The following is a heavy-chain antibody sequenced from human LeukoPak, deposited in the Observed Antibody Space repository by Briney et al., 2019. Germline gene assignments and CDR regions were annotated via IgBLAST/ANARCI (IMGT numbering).Heavy chain of an antibody. V-gene: IGHV3-48*01. CDR3: ATPFDY. J-gene: IGHJ4*02. Sequence: AGSLTLTCAASGFTFSTYSLNGVRQAPAKGLEWVSYNSSGSNTIYYADSVKGRFTISRDNAKNSLYLQMNSLRAEDTAVYYCATPFDYWGQGTLVTVSS. CDR2: NSSGSNTI. CDR1: GFTFSTYS.